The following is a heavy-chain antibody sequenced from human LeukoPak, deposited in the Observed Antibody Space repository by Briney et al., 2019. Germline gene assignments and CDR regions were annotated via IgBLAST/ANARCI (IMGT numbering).Heavy chain of an antibody. V-gene: IGHV3-7*01. CDR2: IKQDGSEK. CDR1: GFTFSSYW. J-gene: IGHJ4*02. D-gene: IGHD6-19*01. Sequence: SGGSLRLSCAASGFTFSSYWMSWVRQAPGKGLEWVANIKQDGSEKYYVDSVKGRFTISRDNAKNSLYLQMNSLRAEDTAVYYCARSRGRSAVASGNDYWGQGTLVTVSS. CDR3: ARSRGRSAVASGNDY.